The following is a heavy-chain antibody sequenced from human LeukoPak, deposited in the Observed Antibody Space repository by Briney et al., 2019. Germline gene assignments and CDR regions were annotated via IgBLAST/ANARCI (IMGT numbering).Heavy chain of an antibody. CDR2: IYYSGST. V-gene: IGHV4-39*01. CDR1: GGSISSSGYY. Sequence: SSETLSLTCTVSGGSISSSGYYWGWMRQPPGKGLEWIGSIYYSGSTYYNPSLKSRVTISVDTSKNQFSLKLSSVTAADTAVYYCARLSDDYHPQTFDYWGQGTLVTVSS. J-gene: IGHJ4*02. D-gene: IGHD4-11*01. CDR3: ARLSDDYHPQTFDY.